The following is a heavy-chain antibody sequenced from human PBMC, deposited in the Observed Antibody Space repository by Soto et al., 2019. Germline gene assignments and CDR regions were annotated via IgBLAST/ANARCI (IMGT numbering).Heavy chain of an antibody. Sequence: SLKVSSKSSGGTFGSYAIMWVRQAPGQGLEWMGGIIPIFGTANYAQKFQGRVTITADKSTSTAYMELSSLRSEDTAVYYCVRETSLSYYYYCGMDVWGQGTTVTVSS. CDR2: IIPIFGTA. V-gene: IGHV1-69*06. CDR3: VRETSLSYYYYCGMDV. J-gene: IGHJ6*02. D-gene: IGHD1-1*01. CDR1: GGTFGSYA.